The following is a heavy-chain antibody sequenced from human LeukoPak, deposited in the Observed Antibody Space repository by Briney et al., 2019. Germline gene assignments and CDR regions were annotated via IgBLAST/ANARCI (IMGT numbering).Heavy chain of an antibody. D-gene: IGHD5-18*01. CDR2: IYYSGST. J-gene: IGHJ6*02. CDR1: GGSIGTYY. CDR3: ARHQPWGTAMGPVMDV. Sequence: SETLSLTCTVSGGSIGTYYWSWIRQPPGKGLEWIGYIYYSGSTNYNPSLKSRVTISVDTSKNQFSLKLSSVTAADTAVYYCARHQPWGTAMGPVMDVWGQGTTVTASS. V-gene: IGHV4-59*08.